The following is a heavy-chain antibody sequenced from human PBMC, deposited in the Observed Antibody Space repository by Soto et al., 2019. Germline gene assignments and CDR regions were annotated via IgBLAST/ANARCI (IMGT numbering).Heavy chain of an antibody. Sequence: QVQLVESGGGVVQPGGSLRLSCAASGFAFTTYGMHWVRQAPGKGLEWVAVIWYDGTNKYYADSVKGRFTISKDNSKNTLFLEMNTLRAEDTAVYYCARDGVSFAGYFDCWGQGALVTVSS. CDR3: ARDGVSFAGYFDC. CDR2: IWYDGTNK. CDR1: GFAFTTYG. J-gene: IGHJ4*02. V-gene: IGHV3-33*01. D-gene: IGHD2-8*01.